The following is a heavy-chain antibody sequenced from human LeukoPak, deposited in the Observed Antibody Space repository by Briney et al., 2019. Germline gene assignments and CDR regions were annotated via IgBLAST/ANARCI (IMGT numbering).Heavy chain of an antibody. CDR3: VRDLRTDYAFDS. CDR1: GFIFDDYG. CDR2: INWDGYST. D-gene: IGHD4/OR15-4a*01. J-gene: IGHJ4*02. V-gene: IGHV3-20*04. Sequence: PGGSLRLSCAASGFIFDDYGMTWVRQGPGKGLEWVSGINWDGYSTGYADSVRGRFTLSRDNAKSTLYLQMNSLRPEDTALYYCVRDLRTDYAFDSWGQGTLVTVSS.